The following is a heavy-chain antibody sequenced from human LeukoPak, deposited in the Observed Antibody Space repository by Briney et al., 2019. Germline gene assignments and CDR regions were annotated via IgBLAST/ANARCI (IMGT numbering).Heavy chain of an antibody. Sequence: SDTLSLTCTVCGGSLTGYYWLWMRQPPGTGLEWIAYIYDSGSSSGTTKYSSSLKSRVTISVDTSKNQVSLKLSSVTAADTAVYYCARHEGSSGWYNYWGQGTLVTVSS. CDR2: IYDSGSSSGTT. CDR3: ARHEGSSGWYNY. D-gene: IGHD6-19*01. CDR1: GGSLTGYY. J-gene: IGHJ4*02. V-gene: IGHV4-59*08.